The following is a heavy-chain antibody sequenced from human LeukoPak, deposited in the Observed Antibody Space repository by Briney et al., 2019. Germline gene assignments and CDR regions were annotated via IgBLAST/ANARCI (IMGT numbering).Heavy chain of an antibody. CDR3: ARGLSETVDWNHFDY. D-gene: IGHD1-1*01. Sequence: SETLSLTCTVSGGSVSSHYWTWIRQPAGRGLEWIGRADTSGNTAYNPSLKSRVTISVDTSKNQVSLKVISVSAVDTAVYYCARGLSETVDWNHFDYWGQGTLVTVSS. CDR1: GGSVSSHY. J-gene: IGHJ4*02. V-gene: IGHV4-4*07. CDR2: ADTSGNT.